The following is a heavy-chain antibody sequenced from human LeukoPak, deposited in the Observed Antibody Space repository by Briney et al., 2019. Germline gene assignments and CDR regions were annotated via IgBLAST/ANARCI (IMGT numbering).Heavy chain of an antibody. CDR3: AKNYYDSSGYYYGSLVGGYFFNY. CDR1: GFTFSSYA. J-gene: IGHJ4*02. CDR2: ISGSGGST. V-gene: IGHV3-23*01. D-gene: IGHD3-22*01. Sequence: PGGSLRLSCAASGFTFSSYAVSWVRQAPGKGLEWVSAISGSGGSTYYADSVKGRFTISRDNSKNTLYLQMNSLRAEDTAVYYCAKNYYDSSGYYYGSLVGGYFFNYWGQGTLVTVSS.